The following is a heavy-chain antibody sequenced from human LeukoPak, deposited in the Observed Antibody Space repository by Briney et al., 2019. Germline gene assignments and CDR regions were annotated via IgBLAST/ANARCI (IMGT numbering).Heavy chain of an antibody. CDR2: ISGGGSSF. CDR3: ARDRGAVAGLKNAFDI. Sequence: PGGSLRLSCEASRFTFSSYSMDWVRQAPGKGLEWIADISGGGSSFYYADSVRGRFTISRDNAKNSLYLQMSSLRAEDTAVYYCARDRGAVAGLKNAFDIWGQGTMVTVSS. J-gene: IGHJ3*02. D-gene: IGHD6-19*01. CDR1: RFTFSSYS. V-gene: IGHV3-48*01.